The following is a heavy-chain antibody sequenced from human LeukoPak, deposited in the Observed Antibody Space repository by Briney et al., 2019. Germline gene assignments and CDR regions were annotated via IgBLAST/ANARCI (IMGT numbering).Heavy chain of an antibody. CDR3: ARDIAVADYYFDY. CDR2: ISSSSSYI. CDR1: GFTFSAYA. Sequence: GGSLRLSCEASGFTFSAYAMTWVRQAPGKGLEWVSSISSSSSYIYYADSVKGRFTTSRDNAKNSLYLQMNSLRAEDTAVYYCARDIAVADYYFDYWGQGTLVTVSS. V-gene: IGHV3-21*01. D-gene: IGHD6-19*01. J-gene: IGHJ4*02.